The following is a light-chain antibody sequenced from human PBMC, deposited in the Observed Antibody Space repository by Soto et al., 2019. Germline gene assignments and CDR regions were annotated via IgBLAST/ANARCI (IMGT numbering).Light chain of an antibody. CDR3: QQYNSYPWT. Sequence: DIQMTQSPSILSASVGDRVTITCRASQSISNWLAWYQQKPGKAPKLLIYKASSLESGVPSRFSGSGSGTEFTLTISSPQPDDFATYYCQQYNSYPWTFGQGTKVEIK. J-gene: IGKJ1*01. CDR2: KAS. CDR1: QSISNW. V-gene: IGKV1-5*03.